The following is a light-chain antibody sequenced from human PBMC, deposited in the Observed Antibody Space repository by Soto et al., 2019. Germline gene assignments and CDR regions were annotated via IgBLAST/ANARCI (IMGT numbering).Light chain of an antibody. CDR1: QSVSRNS. V-gene: IGKV3-20*01. Sequence: EIVLTQSPGTLSLSPGERATLSCRASQSVSRNSFAWYQQRPGQAPRLLIYGTSNRAIGIPDRFSGSGSGTDFTLTITRLEPEDFAVYYCQQCGSSLWTFGQGTKVDIK. CDR3: QQCGSSLWT. J-gene: IGKJ1*01. CDR2: GTS.